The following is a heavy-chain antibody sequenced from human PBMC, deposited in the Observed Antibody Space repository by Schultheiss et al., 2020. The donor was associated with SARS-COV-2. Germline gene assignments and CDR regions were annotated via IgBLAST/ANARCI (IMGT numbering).Heavy chain of an antibody. CDR3: AKEYYWSSRNDAFDI. CDR2: ISAYNGNT. J-gene: IGHJ3*02. V-gene: IGHV1-18*04. Sequence: ASVKVSCKASGYTFTSYGISWVRQAPGQGLEWMGWISAYNGNTNYAQKLQGRVTMTTDTSTSTAYMELRSLRSDDTAVYYCAKEYYWSSRNDAFDIWGQGTMVTVSS. D-gene: IGHD3-3*01. CDR1: GYTFTSYG.